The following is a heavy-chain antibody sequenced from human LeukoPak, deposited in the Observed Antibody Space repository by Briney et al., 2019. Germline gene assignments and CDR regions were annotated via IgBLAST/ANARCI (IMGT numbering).Heavy chain of an antibody. CDR1: GFIFDDYA. CDR2: ISWNSGTI. D-gene: IGHD3-22*01. CDR3: AKGRSGSGYDAFDI. Sequence: GGSLRLSCAASGFIFDDYAMHWVRQAPRKGLEWVSGISWNSGTIGYAGSVKGRFTISRDNAKNSLYLQMNSLRAEDTALYYCAKGRSGSGYDAFDIWGQGTMVTVSS. V-gene: IGHV3-9*01. J-gene: IGHJ3*02.